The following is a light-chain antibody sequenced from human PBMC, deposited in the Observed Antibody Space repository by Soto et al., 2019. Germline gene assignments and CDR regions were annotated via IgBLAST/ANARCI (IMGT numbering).Light chain of an antibody. CDR2: GNN. CDR1: SSNIGAGYD. Sequence: QPVLTQPPSVSGAPGQRVTISCTGSSSNIGAGYDVHWYQQLPGTAPKLPIYGNNNRPSGVPDRFSGTSASLAITGLRAEDEADYYCQSYDSSLSASVFGGGTKVTVL. V-gene: IGLV1-40*01. J-gene: IGLJ3*02. CDR3: QSYDSSLSASV.